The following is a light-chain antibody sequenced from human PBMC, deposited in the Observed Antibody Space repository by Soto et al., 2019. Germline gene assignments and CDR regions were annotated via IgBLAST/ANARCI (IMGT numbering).Light chain of an antibody. CDR3: QQYNDWPPVYT. J-gene: IGKJ2*01. V-gene: IGKV3-15*01. CDR1: QSVTTN. Sequence: EIVMTQSPATLSVSVGERVTLSCRASQSVTTNLAWYQQKRGQAPRLLISRASTRAAGVPARFSGSGSGTEFTLPISSLQSEDFAVYYCQQYNDWPPVYTFGQGTKVEIK. CDR2: RAS.